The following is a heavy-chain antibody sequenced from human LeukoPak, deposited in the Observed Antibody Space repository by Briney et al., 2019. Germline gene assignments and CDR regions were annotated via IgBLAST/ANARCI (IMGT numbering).Heavy chain of an antibody. CDR2: ISYDGSNK. J-gene: IGHJ5*02. Sequence: PGGSLRLSCAASGFTFSSYGMHWVRQAPGKGLEWVAVISYDGSNKYYADSVKGRFTISRDNSKNTLYLQMNSLRAEDTAVYYCAKDLVAGIAAAGRFDPWGQGTLVTVSS. CDR1: GFTFSSYG. D-gene: IGHD6-13*01. CDR3: AKDLVAGIAAAGRFDP. V-gene: IGHV3-30*18.